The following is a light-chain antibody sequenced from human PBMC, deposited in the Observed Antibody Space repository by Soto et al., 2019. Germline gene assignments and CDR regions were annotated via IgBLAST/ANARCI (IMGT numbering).Light chain of an antibody. V-gene: IGLV1-44*01. CDR3: AAWDDSLNGWV. CDR2: SNN. CDR1: SSNIGSNT. J-gene: IGLJ3*02. Sequence: QSVLTQPPSDSGTPGQRVTIYCSGSSSNIGSNTVNWYQQLPGTAPKLLIYSNNQRPSGVPDRFSGSKSGTSASLAISGLQSEDEADYYCAAWDDSLNGWVFGGGTKVTVL.